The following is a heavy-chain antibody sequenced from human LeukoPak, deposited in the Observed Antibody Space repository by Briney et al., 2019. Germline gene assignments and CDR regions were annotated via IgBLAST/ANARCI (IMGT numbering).Heavy chain of an antibody. Sequence: SETLSLTCTVSGGSVSSGSYYWSWIRQPPEKGLEWIGYIYYSGSTNYNPSLKSRVTISIDTSKNQFSLKLSSVTAADTAVYYCARDRVRGSSNPYFDYWGQGTLVTVSS. CDR1: GGSVSSGSYY. CDR2: IYYSGST. D-gene: IGHD1-26*01. V-gene: IGHV4-61*01. J-gene: IGHJ4*02. CDR3: ARDRVRGSSNPYFDY.